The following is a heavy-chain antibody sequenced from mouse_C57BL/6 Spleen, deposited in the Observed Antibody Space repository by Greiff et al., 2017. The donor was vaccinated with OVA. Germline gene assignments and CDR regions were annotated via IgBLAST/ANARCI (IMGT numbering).Heavy chain of an antibody. J-gene: IGHJ2*01. CDR1: GFTFSDYG. V-gene: IGHV5-15*01. Sequence: EVQVVESGGGLVQPGGSLKLSCAASGFTFSDYGMAWVRQAPRKGPEWVAFISNLAYSIYYADTVTGRFTISRENAKNTLYLEMSSLRSEDTAMYYCAREGGSYYFDYWGQGTTLTVSS. CDR2: ISNLAYSI. CDR3: AREGGSYYFDY.